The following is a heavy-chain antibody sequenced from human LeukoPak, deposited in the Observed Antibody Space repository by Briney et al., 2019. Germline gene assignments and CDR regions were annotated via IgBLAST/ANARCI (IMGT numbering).Heavy chain of an antibody. D-gene: IGHD3-3*01. V-gene: IGHV1-2*02. J-gene: IGHJ4*02. CDR3: ARGAVFGVVICDY. CDR2: INPNSGGT. CDR1: GYTFAGYY. Sequence: ASVKVSCKASGYTFAGYYMHWVRQAPGQGLEWMGWINPNSGGTNYAQKFQGRVTMTKDTSISTAYMELSRLRSDDTAVYYCARGAVFGVVICDYWGQGTLVTVSS.